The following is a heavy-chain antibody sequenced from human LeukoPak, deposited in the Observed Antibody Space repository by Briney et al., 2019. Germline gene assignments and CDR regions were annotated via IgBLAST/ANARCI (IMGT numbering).Heavy chain of an antibody. CDR3: ARGGTLSQYYYDSSGYCFDY. D-gene: IGHD3-22*01. V-gene: IGHV4-4*07. CDR2: IYTSGST. Sequence: SETLSLTCTVSGGSISSYYWSWIRQPAGKGLEWIGRIYTSGSTNYNPSLKSRVTMSVDTSKNQFSLKLSSVTAADTAVYYCARGGTLSQYYYDSSGYCFDYRGQGTLVTVSS. CDR1: GGSISSYY. J-gene: IGHJ4*02.